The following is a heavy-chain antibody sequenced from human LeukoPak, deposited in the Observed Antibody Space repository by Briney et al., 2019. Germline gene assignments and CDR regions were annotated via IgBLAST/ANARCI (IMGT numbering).Heavy chain of an antibody. Sequence: ASVKVSCKASGYTFTGYYMHWVRQATGQGLEWMGWMNPNSGNTGYAQKFQGRVTMTRNTSISTAYMELSSLRSEDTAVYYCARGQVYYYYMDVWGQGTTVTVSS. CDR1: GYTFTGYY. J-gene: IGHJ6*03. CDR3: ARGQVYYYYMDV. V-gene: IGHV1-8*02. CDR2: MNPNSGNT.